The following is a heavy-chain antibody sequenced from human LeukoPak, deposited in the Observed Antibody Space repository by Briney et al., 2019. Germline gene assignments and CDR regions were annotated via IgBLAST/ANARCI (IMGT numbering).Heavy chain of an antibody. Sequence: SSETLSLTCAVSGGSISSSNWWSWVRQPPGKGLEWIGEIYHIGTTYYNPSLKSRVTISLDMSKSQFSLRLTSVTAADTAVYYCARVSPCDYVWGNYRPHNNYYYMDVWGRGTTVTVSS. J-gene: IGHJ6*03. D-gene: IGHD3-16*02. V-gene: IGHV4-4*02. CDR3: ARVSPCDYVWGNYRPHNNYYYMDV. CDR2: IYHIGTT. CDR1: GGSISSSNW.